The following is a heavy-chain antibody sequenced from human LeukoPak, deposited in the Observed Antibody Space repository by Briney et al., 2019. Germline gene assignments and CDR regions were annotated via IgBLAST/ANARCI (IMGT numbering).Heavy chain of an antibody. CDR1: GFTFSSYG. D-gene: IGHD1-26*01. CDR3: ARDQIVGAPLDY. Sequence: PGGSLRLSCAASGFTFSSYGMHWVRQAPGKGLEWVAVIWYDGSNKYYADSVKGRFTISRDNSKNTLYLQMNSLRAEDTAVYYCARDQIVGAPLDYWGQGTLVTVSS. V-gene: IGHV3-33*01. CDR2: IWYDGSNK. J-gene: IGHJ4*02.